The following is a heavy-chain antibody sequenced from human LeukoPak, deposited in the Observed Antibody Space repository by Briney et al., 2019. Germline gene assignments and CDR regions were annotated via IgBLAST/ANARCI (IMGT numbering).Heavy chain of an antibody. J-gene: IGHJ4*02. CDR2: IQYDGSYK. Sequence: GGSLRLSCATSGFAFSFYGMHWVRQAPGKGLEWVAFIQYDGSYKFYADSVQGRFSISRDNSKNTLFLQMNSLRAEDTAVYYCAKTSDQLLYSKFDFWGQGTLVTVSS. V-gene: IGHV3-30*02. CDR1: GFAFSFYG. CDR3: AKTSDQLLYSKFDF. D-gene: IGHD2/OR15-2a*01.